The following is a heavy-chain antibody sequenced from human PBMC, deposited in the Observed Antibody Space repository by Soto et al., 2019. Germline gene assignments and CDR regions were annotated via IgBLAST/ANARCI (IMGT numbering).Heavy chain of an antibody. Sequence: EVQLVESGGGLVKPGGSLRLSCAVSGFTFSSYNMNWVRQAPGKGLEWVSYISSGSSYIYYADSVRGRFTISRDNARNSLYLHMNSLRAEDTAVYYCARDGVYDFDCWGQGTLVTVSS. V-gene: IGHV3-21*01. CDR1: GFTFSSYN. CDR3: ARDGVYDFDC. CDR2: ISSGSSYI. D-gene: IGHD2-8*01. J-gene: IGHJ4*02.